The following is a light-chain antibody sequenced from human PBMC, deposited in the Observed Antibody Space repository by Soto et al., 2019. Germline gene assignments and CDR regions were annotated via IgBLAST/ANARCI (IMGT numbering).Light chain of an antibody. V-gene: IGKV1-6*01. CDR1: QGIRGD. CDR2: ATS. Sequence: AIRMTQSPSSLSTSLGDRVTITCRASQGIRGDLGWYQQKPGKAPKLLISATSTLQSGVPSRFSGRGSGTNFTLTISSLQPEDFATYYCIQDFIRPLSVGQGTKVEL. CDR3: IQDFIRPLS. J-gene: IGKJ1*01.